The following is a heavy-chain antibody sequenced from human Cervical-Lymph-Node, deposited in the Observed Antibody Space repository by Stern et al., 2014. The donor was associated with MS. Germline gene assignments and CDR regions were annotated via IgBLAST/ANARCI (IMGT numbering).Heavy chain of an antibody. CDR2: VVVFNGDA. V-gene: IGHV1-58*02. J-gene: IGHJ5*02. CDR3: ASERYTYYDDQRPPGGFDP. D-gene: IGHD5-18*01. CDR1: GITFSHSA. Sequence: QLVESGPEVKKPGTSVKVSCKASGITFSHSAIQWLRQARGQRPEWIGWVVVFNGDANYAPRLQERVTITRDMSTSTVYMELRSLKSDDTAIYYCASERYTYYDDQRPPGGFDPWGQGTLVTVSS.